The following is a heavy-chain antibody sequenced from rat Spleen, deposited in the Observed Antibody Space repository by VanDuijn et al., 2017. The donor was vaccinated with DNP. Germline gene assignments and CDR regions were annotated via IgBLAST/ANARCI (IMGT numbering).Heavy chain of an antibody. D-gene: IGHD1-2*01. CDR2: ISYDGSST. V-gene: IGHV5-7*01. Sequence: EVQLVESGGGLVQPGRSLKLSCAASGFTFSDYNMAWVRQAPKKGLEWVATISYDGSSTYYRDSGKGRFTISRDNAKSTLSLQMDSLRSEDTATYYCAREAAISYYFDYWGQGVMVTVSS. CDR1: GFTFSDYN. J-gene: IGHJ2*01. CDR3: AREAAISYYFDY.